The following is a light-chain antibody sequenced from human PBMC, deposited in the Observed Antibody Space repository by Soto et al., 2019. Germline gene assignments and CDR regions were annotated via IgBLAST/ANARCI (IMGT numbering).Light chain of an antibody. V-gene: IGLV2-8*01. J-gene: IGLJ1*01. CDR1: KNDIGVYDF. Sequence: QSVLTQPPSASGSPGQSVTISCTGTKNDIGVYDFVSWYQQHPGKAPRLIIYEVVQRPSGLPDRFSGSKSGNTASLTVSGLQAADEADYFSKSYAGSNTFVIGSGTKVTV. CDR3: KSYAGSNTFV. CDR2: EVV.